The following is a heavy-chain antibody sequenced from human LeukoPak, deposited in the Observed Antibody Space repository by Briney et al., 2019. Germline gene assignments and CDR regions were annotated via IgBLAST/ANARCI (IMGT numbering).Heavy chain of an antibody. CDR3: AKDGSVAVAGTVDY. D-gene: IGHD6-19*01. CDR1: GFTFGDYA. Sequence: GSLRLSCTASGFTFGDYAMSWVRQAPGKGLEWVSAISGSGGSTYYADSVKGRFTISRDNSKNTLYLQMNSLRAEDTAVYYCAKDGSVAVAGTVDYWGQGTLVTVSS. V-gene: IGHV3-23*01. CDR2: ISGSGGST. J-gene: IGHJ4*02.